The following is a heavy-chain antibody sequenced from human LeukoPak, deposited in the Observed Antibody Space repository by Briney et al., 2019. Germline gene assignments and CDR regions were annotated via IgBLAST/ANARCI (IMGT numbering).Heavy chain of an antibody. CDR1: GGSISSSSYY. D-gene: IGHD3-9*01. V-gene: IGHV4-39*07. CDR3: ARLDILTSYVRFDF. CDR2: IYYSGST. Sequence: PSETLSLTCTVSGGSISSSSYYWGWIRQPPGKGLEWIGSIYYSGSTYYNPSLKSRVTISVDTSKNQFSLKLSSVTAADTAVYYCARLDILTSYVRFDFWGQGTLVTVSS. J-gene: IGHJ4*02.